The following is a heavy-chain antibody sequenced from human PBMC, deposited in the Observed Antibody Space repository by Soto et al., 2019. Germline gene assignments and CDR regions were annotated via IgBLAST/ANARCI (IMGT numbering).Heavy chain of an antibody. CDR1: GVTFSSYS. J-gene: IGHJ6*03. D-gene: IGHD2-15*01. Sequence: EVQLVESGGGLVKPGGSLRRSGAASGVTFSSYSMNWVRQAPGKGLVWVSAISSSSSYIYYGDSVKGLFTIAIDNAKNSLYLQMISLRAEDPAVYYCSRDPYPLGYCSRRSCYGSYYYYYTDVWGKGTTVTVSS. CDR3: SRDPYPLGYCSRRSCYGSYYYYYTDV. CDR2: ISSSSSYI. V-gene: IGHV3-21*01.